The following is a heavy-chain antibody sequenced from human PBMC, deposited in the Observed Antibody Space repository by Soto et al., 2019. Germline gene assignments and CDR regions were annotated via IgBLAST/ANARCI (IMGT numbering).Heavy chain of an antibody. Sequence: VKVSCKASGYTFTSYYMHWVRQAPGQGLEWMGIINPSGGSTSYAQKFQGRVTMTRDTSTSTVYMELSSLRSEDTAVYYCARVIEYYDFWSGYYSNWFDPWGQGTLVTVSS. J-gene: IGHJ5*02. CDR1: GYTFTSYY. V-gene: IGHV1-46*01. CDR3: ARVIEYYDFWSGYYSNWFDP. CDR2: INPSGGST. D-gene: IGHD3-3*01.